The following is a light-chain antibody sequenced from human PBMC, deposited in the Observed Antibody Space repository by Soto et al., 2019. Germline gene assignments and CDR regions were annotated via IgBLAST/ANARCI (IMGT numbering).Light chain of an antibody. CDR2: KVS. Sequence: DVVMTQSPLSLPVTLGQPASISCRSNQSLVHSDGIAYFSWFQQRPGRSPRRLIYKVSNRFSGVPDRFTGSGAETHFTLRISRVEAEDVGTYYCMQSTQFPLTFCGGTKVDI. V-gene: IGKV2-30*02. CDR3: MQSTQFPLT. CDR1: QSLVHSDGIAY. J-gene: IGKJ4*01.